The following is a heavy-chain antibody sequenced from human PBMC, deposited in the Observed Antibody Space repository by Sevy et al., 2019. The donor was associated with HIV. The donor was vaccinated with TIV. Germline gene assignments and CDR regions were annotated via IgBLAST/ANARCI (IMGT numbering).Heavy chain of an antibody. D-gene: IGHD2-15*01. CDR3: AKGYCSGGSCPRDYYYYGMDV. Sequence: GGSLRLSCAASGFTFSSYAMSWVRQAPGKGLEWVSGLSGNGGSTNYADSVKGRFALSRDNSKNTLYLQMNNLRADDTAVYYCAKGYCSGGSCPRDYYYYGMDVWGQGTTVTVSS. J-gene: IGHJ6*02. CDR1: GFTFSSYA. V-gene: IGHV3-23*01. CDR2: LSGNGGST.